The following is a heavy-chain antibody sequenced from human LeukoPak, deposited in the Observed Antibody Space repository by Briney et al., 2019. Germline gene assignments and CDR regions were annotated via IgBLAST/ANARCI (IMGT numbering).Heavy chain of an antibody. CDR2: ISGSGGST. Sequence: QTGGSLRLSCAASGFTFSSYAMSWVRQAPGKGLEWVSAISGSGGSTHYADSVKGRFTISRDNSKNTLYLQMNSLRAEDTAVYYCAKGQYSSGWDANFDYWGQGTLVTVSS. V-gene: IGHV3-23*01. D-gene: IGHD6-19*01. J-gene: IGHJ4*02. CDR1: GFTFSSYA. CDR3: AKGQYSSGWDANFDY.